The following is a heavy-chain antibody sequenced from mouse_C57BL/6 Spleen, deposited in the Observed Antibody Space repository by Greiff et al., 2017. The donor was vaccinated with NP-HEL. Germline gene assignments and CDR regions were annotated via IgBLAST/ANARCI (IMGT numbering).Heavy chain of an antibody. D-gene: IGHD1-1*01. CDR1: GYTFTSYW. CDR2: IYPGSGST. J-gene: IGHJ4*01. Sequence: QVQLKQPGAELVKPGASVKMSCKASGYTFTSYWITWVKQRPGQGLEWIGDIYPGSGSTNYNEKFKSKATLTVDTSSSTAYMQLSSLTSEDSAVYYCALYYGSSYGGMDYWGQGTSVTVSS. CDR3: ALYYGSSYGGMDY. V-gene: IGHV1-55*01.